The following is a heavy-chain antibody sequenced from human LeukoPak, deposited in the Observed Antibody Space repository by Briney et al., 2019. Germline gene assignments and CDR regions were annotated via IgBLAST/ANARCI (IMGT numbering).Heavy chain of an antibody. D-gene: IGHD6-6*01. CDR3: ARDRHVPGLCYYYMDV. V-gene: IGHV3-9*01. CDR2: ISWNSGSI. Sequence: GGSLRLSCAASGFTFDDYAMHWVREAPGEGLEWGSGISWNSGSIGYAGSVKGRFTLSRDNANNALSLQMNSLRPEDTAVYFCARDRHVPGLCYYYMDVWGKGTTVTVSS. CDR1: GFTFDDYA. J-gene: IGHJ6*03.